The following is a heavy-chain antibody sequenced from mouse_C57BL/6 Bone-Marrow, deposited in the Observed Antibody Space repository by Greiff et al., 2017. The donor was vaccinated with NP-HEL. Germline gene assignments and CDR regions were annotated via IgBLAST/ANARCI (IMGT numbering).Heavy chain of an antibody. CDR2: IYPGSGST. Sequence: QVQLQQPGAELVKPGALVKMSCKASGYTFTSYWITWVKQRPGQGLEWIGDIYPGSGSTNYNEKFKSKATLTVDTSSSTAYMQLSSLTSEDSAVYYCAREDSHYYGPLYWYFDVWGTGTTVTVSS. CDR1: GYTFTSYW. CDR3: AREDSHYYGPLYWYFDV. J-gene: IGHJ1*03. D-gene: IGHD1-2*01. V-gene: IGHV1-55*01.